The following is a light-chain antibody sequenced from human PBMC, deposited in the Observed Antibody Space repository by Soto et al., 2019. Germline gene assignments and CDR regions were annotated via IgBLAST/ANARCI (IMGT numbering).Light chain of an antibody. Sequence: AIQLTQSPSSLSASVGDRVTITCRASQGISSALAWYQQKPGKAPKLLIYDASSLESGVPSRFSGSGSGTDFTLTIISLQPEDFGTYYCQQFNSYPHTFGQGTRLEIK. CDR2: DAS. J-gene: IGKJ5*01. CDR3: QQFNSYPHT. CDR1: QGISSA. V-gene: IGKV1-13*02.